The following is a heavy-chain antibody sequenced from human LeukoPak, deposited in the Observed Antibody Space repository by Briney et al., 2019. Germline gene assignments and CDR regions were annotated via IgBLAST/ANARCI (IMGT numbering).Heavy chain of an antibody. D-gene: IGHD5-18*01. J-gene: IGHJ4*02. V-gene: IGHV3-30*18. CDR3: EKERGLYSYVYIFDY. Sequence: HPGRSLRLSCAASGFTFSSYGMHWVPQAPGKGLEWVAVISYDGSNKYYADSVKGRFTISRDNHKNTLYLQMNSLRAEDTAVYDCEKERGLYSYVYIFDYWGQGTLVTVSS. CDR2: ISYDGSNK. CDR1: GFTFSSYG.